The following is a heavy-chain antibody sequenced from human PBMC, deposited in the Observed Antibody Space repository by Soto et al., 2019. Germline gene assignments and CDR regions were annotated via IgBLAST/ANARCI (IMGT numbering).Heavy chain of an antibody. Sequence: EVQLVESGGGLVKPGGSLRLSCAASGFTFSTYSMNWVRQAPGKGLEWVSSISSSSSYIFYADAVKGRFAISRDKAKNSLYLQMNSLRGADTGVYYWAPDTPHPGDYDGHWGQGTLVTVSS. CDR1: GFTFSTYS. J-gene: IGHJ4*02. CDR2: ISSSSSYI. V-gene: IGHV3-21*01. D-gene: IGHD4-17*01. CDR3: APDTPHPGDYDGH.